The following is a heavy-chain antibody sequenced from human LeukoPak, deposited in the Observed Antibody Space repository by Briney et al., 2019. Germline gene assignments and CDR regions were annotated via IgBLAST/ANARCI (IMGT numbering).Heavy chain of an antibody. CDR1: GFTFSSYS. J-gene: IGHJ5*02. V-gene: IGHV3-21*01. Sequence: GGSLRLSCAASGFTFSSYSMNWVRQAPGKGLEWVSSISSSSSYIYYADSVKGRFTISRDNAKNSLYLQMNSLRAEDTAVYYCARVTGTTEDVTFDPWGQGTLVTVSS. CDR2: ISSSSSYI. D-gene: IGHD1-7*01. CDR3: ARVTGTTEDVTFDP.